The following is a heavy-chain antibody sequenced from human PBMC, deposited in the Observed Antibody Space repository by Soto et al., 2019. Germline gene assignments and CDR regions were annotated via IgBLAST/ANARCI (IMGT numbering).Heavy chain of an antibody. D-gene: IGHD6-13*01. CDR1: GGTFSSYA. Sequence: GASVKVSCKASGGTFSSYAINWVRQAPGQGLEWMGGIIPIFGTANYAQKFQGRVTITADESTSTAYMELSSLRSEDTAVYYCARRSAAAGVDYYYGMDVWGQGTTVTVSS. J-gene: IGHJ6*02. V-gene: IGHV1-69*13. CDR2: IIPIFGTA. CDR3: ARRSAAAGVDYYYGMDV.